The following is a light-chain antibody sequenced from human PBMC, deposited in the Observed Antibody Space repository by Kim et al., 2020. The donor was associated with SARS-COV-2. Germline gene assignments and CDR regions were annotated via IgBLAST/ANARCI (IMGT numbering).Light chain of an antibody. CDR1: SGDIGSYNR. V-gene: IGLV2-18*02. Sequence: GQSVTISCTGTSGDIGSYNRVSWYQQPPDTAPKLMIYEVTHRPSGVPDRFSGSKSGNTASLTISGLQPEDEAEYYCSSYAGGGTLVFGGGTQLTVL. J-gene: IGLJ2*01. CDR2: EVT. CDR3: SSYAGGGTLV.